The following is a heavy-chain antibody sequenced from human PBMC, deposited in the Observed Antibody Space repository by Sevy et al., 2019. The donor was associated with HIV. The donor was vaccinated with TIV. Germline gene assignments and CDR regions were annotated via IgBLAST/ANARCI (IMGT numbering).Heavy chain of an antibody. J-gene: IGHJ4*02. CDR1: GFTPSTYG. D-gene: IGHD2-8*01. Sequence: GGCLRLSCAASGFTPSTYGMRWVRQAPGKGLEWVAVIGYDGSNKYYADSVKGRFTISRDNSKNTLFLQMDSLRAEDTAVYYCARDPRMYGDYLLAYFDYWGQGTLVTVSS. CDR2: IGYDGSNK. CDR3: ARDPRMYGDYLLAYFDY. V-gene: IGHV3-33*01.